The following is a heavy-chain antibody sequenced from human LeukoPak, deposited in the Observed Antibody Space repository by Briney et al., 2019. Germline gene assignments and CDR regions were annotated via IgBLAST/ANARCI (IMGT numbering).Heavy chain of an antibody. CDR1: GFTFSSYS. J-gene: IGHJ4*02. CDR2: ISSSSSYI. D-gene: IGHD3-3*01. CDR3: ASGSSYDFWSGYYRFRY. Sequence: PGGSLRPSCAASGFTFSSYSMNWVRQAPGKGLEWVSSISSSSSYIYYADSVKGRFTISRDNAKNSLYLQMNSLRAEDTAVYYCASGSSYDFWSGYYRFRYWGQGTLVTVSS. V-gene: IGHV3-21*01.